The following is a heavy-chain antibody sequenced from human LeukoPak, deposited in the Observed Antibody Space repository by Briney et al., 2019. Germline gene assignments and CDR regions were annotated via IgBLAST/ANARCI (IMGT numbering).Heavy chain of an antibody. CDR1: GGSISSGGYY. Sequence: SETLSLTCTVSGGSISSGGYYWSWIRQHPGKGLEWIGYIYYSGSTYYNPSLKSRVTISVDTSKNQFSLKLSSVTAADTAVYYCAGASTPYCGGDCYLKGAFDIWGQGTMVTVSS. V-gene: IGHV4-31*03. CDR2: IYYSGST. CDR3: AGASTPYCGGDCYLKGAFDI. J-gene: IGHJ3*02. D-gene: IGHD2-21*01.